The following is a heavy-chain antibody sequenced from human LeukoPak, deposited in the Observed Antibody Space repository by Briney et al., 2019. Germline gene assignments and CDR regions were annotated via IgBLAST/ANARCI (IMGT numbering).Heavy chain of an antibody. CDR2: ISNSSSYI. D-gene: IGHD2-2*01. CDR3: ARAGRVVPAAKNAFDI. V-gene: IGHV3-21*01. Sequence: GGSLRLSCAASGFTFSSYSMNWVRQAPGKGLEWVSSISNSSSYIYYADSVKGRFTISRDNAKNSLYLQMNSLRAEDTAVYYCARAGRVVPAAKNAFDIWGQGTMVTVSS. CDR1: GFTFSSYS. J-gene: IGHJ3*02.